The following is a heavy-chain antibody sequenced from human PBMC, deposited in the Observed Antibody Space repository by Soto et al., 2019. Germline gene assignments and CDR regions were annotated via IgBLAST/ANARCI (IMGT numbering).Heavy chain of an antibody. V-gene: IGHV4-59*01. CDR1: GGSISSYY. D-gene: IGHD6-19*01. CDR3: AGGGGSSGAVDY. J-gene: IGHJ4*02. CDR2: IYYSGST. Sequence: QVQLQESGPGLVKPSETLSLTCTVSGGSISSYYWSWIRQPPGKGLEWIGYIYYSGSTNYNPSLKSPVTISVDTSNNQFSLKLSSVTAADTAVYYCAGGGGSSGAVDYWGQGTLVTVSS.